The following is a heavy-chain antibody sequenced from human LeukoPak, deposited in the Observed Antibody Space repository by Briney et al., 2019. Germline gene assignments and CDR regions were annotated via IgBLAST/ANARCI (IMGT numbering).Heavy chain of an antibody. J-gene: IGHJ4*02. CDR2: IWYDGSNK. V-gene: IGHV3-33*01. CDR1: GFTFSSYG. D-gene: IGHD6-19*01. CDR3: ARASGSGWQLDY. Sequence: GGALRLSCAASGFTFSSYGMHWVRQAPGKVLEWVAVIWYDGSNKYYADSVKGRFTISRDNSKNTLYLQMNSLRAEDTAVYYCARASGSGWQLDYWGQGTLVTVSS.